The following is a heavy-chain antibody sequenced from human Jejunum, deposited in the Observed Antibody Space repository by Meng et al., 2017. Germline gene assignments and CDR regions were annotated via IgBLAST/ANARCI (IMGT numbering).Heavy chain of an antibody. V-gene: IGHV5-51*01. J-gene: IGHJ4*02. D-gene: IGHD3-9*01. CDR3: ARRYYDILTGFWYYFDF. Sequence: GSLKISCKGSGYSFTKYWIGWARQMPGKGLEWMGIIYPGDSDTRYSPSFQGQVTISADKSISTAYLQWSSLKASDTAMYYCARRYYDILTGFWYYFDFWGQGTLVTVSS. CDR2: IYPGDSDT. CDR1: GYSFTKYW.